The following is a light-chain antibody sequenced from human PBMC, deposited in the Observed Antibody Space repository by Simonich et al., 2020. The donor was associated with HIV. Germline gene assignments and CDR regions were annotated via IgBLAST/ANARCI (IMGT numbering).Light chain of an antibody. CDR2: KDR. J-gene: IGLJ3*02. V-gene: IGLV3-10*01. CDR1: AFSKQD. CDR3: YSTDISGNHRV. Sequence: SYELTQPPSVSVSPGQTARITCSGDAFSKQDGYWYYQKPGQAPVLVIYKDRERPSGIPERFSGSSSGIMATLTITGAQVEDEADYYGYSTDISGNHRVFGGGTKLTVL.